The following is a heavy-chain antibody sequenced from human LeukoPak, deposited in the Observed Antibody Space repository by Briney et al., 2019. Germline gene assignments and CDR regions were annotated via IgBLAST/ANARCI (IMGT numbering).Heavy chain of an antibody. V-gene: IGHV4-59*01. CDR2: IYYSGST. J-gene: IGHJ3*02. CDR1: GGSISSYG. Sequence: SETLSLTCTASGGSISSYGWSWIRQPPGKWLEWIGYIYYSGSTNYNPSLKSRVTISVATSKNQFSLKLSSVTAADTAVYYCAREAYRRNPFDIWGQGTMVTVSS. CDR3: AREAYRRNPFDI.